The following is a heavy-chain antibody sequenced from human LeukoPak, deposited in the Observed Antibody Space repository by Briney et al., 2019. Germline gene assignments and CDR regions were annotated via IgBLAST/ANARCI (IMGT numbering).Heavy chain of an antibody. Sequence: GGSLRLSCVASGFTFSSYAMSWVRQAPGKGLEWVSAISGSGGSTYYADSVKGRFTISRDNSKNTLYLQMNSLRAEDTAVYYCAKRNSEDIVVVPAAEDIWGLGTMVTVSS. V-gene: IGHV3-23*01. J-gene: IGHJ3*02. CDR1: GFTFSSYA. D-gene: IGHD2-2*01. CDR2: ISGSGGST. CDR3: AKRNSEDIVVVPAAEDI.